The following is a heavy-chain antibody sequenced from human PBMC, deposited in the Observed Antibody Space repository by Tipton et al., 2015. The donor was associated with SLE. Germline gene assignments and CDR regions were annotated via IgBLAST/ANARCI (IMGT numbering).Heavy chain of an antibody. Sequence: VQLVQSGAEVKKPGASVKVSCKASGYSFRKYAINWVRQAPGQGLEWMGWINTNTGNPTYAQGFTGRFVFLLDSSLSTTYLQISSLKAEDTAVYYCARERDTVVVGANNLWGQGTLVSVSS. D-gene: IGHD2-21*01. J-gene: IGHJ5*02. CDR2: INTNTGNP. CDR3: ARERDTVVVGANNL. CDR1: GYSFRKYA. V-gene: IGHV7-4-1*02.